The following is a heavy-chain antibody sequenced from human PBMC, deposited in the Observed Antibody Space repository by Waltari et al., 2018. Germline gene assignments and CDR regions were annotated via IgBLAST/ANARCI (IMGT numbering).Heavy chain of an antibody. Sequence: EVQLVESGGGLVQPGGSLRLSCAASGFTFSSYSMNWVRQAPGKGLEWVSYISSSSSTIYYADSVKGRFTISRDNAKNSLYLKMNSLRAEDTAVYYCAREIGIGAFDIWGQGTMVTVSS. CDR2: ISSSSSTI. CDR1: GFTFSSYS. D-gene: IGHD1-26*01. J-gene: IGHJ3*02. CDR3: AREIGIGAFDI. V-gene: IGHV3-48*04.